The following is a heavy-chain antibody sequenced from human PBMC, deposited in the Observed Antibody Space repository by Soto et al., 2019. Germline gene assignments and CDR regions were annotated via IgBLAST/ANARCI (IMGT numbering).Heavy chain of an antibody. D-gene: IGHD5-12*01. CDR2: ISSSSSYI. V-gene: IGHV3-21*01. J-gene: IGHJ4*02. Sequence: GGSLRLSCAASGFTFSSYSMNWVRQAPGKGLEWVSSISSSSSYIYYADSVKGRFTISRDNAKNSLYLQMNSLRAEDTAVYYCARVGGADIVATPLIDYWGQGTLVTVSS. CDR3: ARVGGADIVATPLIDY. CDR1: GFTFSSYS.